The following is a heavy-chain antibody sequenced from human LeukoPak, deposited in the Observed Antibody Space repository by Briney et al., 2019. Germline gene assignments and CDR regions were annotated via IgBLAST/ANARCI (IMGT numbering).Heavy chain of an antibody. CDR1: GGSIISRSYF. J-gene: IGHJ4*02. V-gene: IGHV4-39*02. CDR2: VSDSGST. D-gene: IGHD3-10*01. Sequence: SETLSLICTVSGGSIISRSYFWAWLRQPAGKGLEWIGSVSDSGSTTYNPSPSLKSRVTISVDTSKNQFSLKLSSVTAADTAVYHCARETSGTSKIDSWGPGTLVTVSS. CDR3: ARETSGTSKIDS.